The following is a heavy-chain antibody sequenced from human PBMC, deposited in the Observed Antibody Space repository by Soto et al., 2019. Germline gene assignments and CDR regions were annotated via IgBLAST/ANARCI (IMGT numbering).Heavy chain of an antibody. D-gene: IGHD3-22*01. Sequence: EVQLLESGGGLLQPGGSLRLSCAVSGFAFSSHAMSWVRQAPGKGLEWVSSITAGGYSTYYADSVKGRFAISRDNSKNTLYLQMNGLRAEDTAVYYCAKSAPSSSSGYQYYFDYWGQGTLVTVSS. CDR2: ITAGGYST. V-gene: IGHV3-23*01. CDR1: GFAFSSHA. J-gene: IGHJ4*02. CDR3: AKSAPSSSSGYQYYFDY.